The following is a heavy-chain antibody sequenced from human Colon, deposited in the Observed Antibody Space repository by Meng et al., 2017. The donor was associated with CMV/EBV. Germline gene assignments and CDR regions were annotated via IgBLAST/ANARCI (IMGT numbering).Heavy chain of an antibody. V-gene: IGHV3-30*02. D-gene: IGHD3-10*01. CDR1: GFTVSDYG. CDR3: VKDQCRG. Sequence: LQLMESWGGVVQPGGSLRLSCAASGFTVSDYGMHWLRQAPGKGLEWVAFVLYDGSRKYYGDSVKGRFSISRDNSKNTLYLQMNSLRADDTAVYYCVKDQCRGWGQGTLVTVSS. CDR2: VLYDGSRK. J-gene: IGHJ4*02.